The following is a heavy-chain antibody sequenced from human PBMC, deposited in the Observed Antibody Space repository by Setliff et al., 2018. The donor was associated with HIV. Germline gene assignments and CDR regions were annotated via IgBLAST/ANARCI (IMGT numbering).Heavy chain of an antibody. J-gene: IGHJ3*02. Sequence: SETLSLTCNVSGGSISSHYWSWIRQPPGKGLEWIGYMFYNGRSNYNPSLKSRATISVDASKNRFSLKLRSVTAADTAVYYCARGNPLRWNAFAFDIWGQGTMVTVSS. D-gene: IGHD3-16*01. CDR3: ARGNPLRWNAFAFDI. V-gene: IGHV4-59*11. CDR2: MFYNGRS. CDR1: GGSISSHY.